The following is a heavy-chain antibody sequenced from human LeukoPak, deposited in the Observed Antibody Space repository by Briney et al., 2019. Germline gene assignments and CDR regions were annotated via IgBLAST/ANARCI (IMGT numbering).Heavy chain of an antibody. CDR2: IKPDGSEK. D-gene: IGHD1-26*01. J-gene: IGHJ6*03. Sequence: AGGSLRLSCAASGFTFSTYWMSWVRQAPGKGLEWVANIKPDGSEKYYVDSVKGRFTISTDNAKNSLYLQMNSLGPEDTAVYYCARDPYSGNYGNYYYYYMDVWGKGTTVTISS. CDR1: GFTFSTYW. CDR3: ARDPYSGNYGNYYYYYMDV. V-gene: IGHV3-7*01.